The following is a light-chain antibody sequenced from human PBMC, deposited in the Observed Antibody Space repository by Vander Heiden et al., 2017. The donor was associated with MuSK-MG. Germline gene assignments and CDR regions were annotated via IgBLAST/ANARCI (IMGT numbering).Light chain of an antibody. CDR3: QQDNSDSWT. V-gene: IGKV1-5*03. CDR1: QSISSW. J-gene: IGKJ1*01. CDR2: KAS. Sequence: DIQMPQSPSTLSASVGDRVTITCRASQSISSWLVWYQQKPGKAPKLLIYKASSLESGVPSRFSGSGSGTEFTLTISSLQPDDFATYYCQQDNSDSWTFGQGTKVEIK.